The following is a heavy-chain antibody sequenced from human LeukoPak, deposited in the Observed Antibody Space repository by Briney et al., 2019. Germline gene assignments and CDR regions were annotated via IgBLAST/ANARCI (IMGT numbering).Heavy chain of an antibody. D-gene: IGHD6-6*01. V-gene: IGHV4-39*07. CDR2: IYYSGST. J-gene: IGHJ3*02. CDR3: ARVLYSIAARRPDAFDI. CDR1: GGSISSSSYY. Sequence: PSETLSLTCTVSGGSISSSSYYWGWIRQPPGKGLEWIGSIYYSGSTYYNPSLKSRVTISVDTSKNQFSLKLSSVTAADTAVYYCARVLYSIAARRPDAFDIWGQGTMVTVSS.